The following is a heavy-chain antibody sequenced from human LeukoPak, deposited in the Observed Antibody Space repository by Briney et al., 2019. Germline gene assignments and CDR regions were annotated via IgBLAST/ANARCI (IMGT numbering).Heavy chain of an antibody. CDR2: INPNSGGT. Sequence: ASVKVSCKASGYTFTGYYMHWVRQAPGQGLEWMGWINPNSGGTNYARKFQGRVTMTRDTSISTAYMELSRLRSDDTAVYYCARGSTIFGVVIIPVPAFDIWGQGTMVTVSS. J-gene: IGHJ3*02. D-gene: IGHD3-3*01. V-gene: IGHV1-2*02. CDR3: ARGSTIFGVVIIPVPAFDI. CDR1: GYTFTGYY.